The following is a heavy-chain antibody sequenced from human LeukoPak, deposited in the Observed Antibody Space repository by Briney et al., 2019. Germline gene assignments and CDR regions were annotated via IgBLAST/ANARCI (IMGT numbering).Heavy chain of an antibody. Sequence: PSETLSLTCTVSGGSVSSGSYYWIWLPQPPGKGLEWIGYIYYSGSTNYNPSLKSRVTISVDTSKNQFSLKLSSVTAADTAVYYCARVPGGGTAANWGQGTMVTVAS. V-gene: IGHV4-61*01. CDR3: ARVPGGGTAAN. J-gene: IGHJ3*01. CDR1: GGSVSSGSYY. CDR2: IYYSGST. D-gene: IGHD1-7*01.